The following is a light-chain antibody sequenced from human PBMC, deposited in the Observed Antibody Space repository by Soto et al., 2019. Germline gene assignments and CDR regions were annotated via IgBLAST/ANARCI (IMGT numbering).Light chain of an antibody. J-gene: IGLJ3*02. CDR1: SGHSSYA. CDR3: QTWGTGIRV. V-gene: IGLV4-69*01. CDR2: VNSDGSH. Sequence: QSVVTQSPSASASLGASVKLTCTLSSGHSSYAIAWHQQRPEKGPRYLMNVNSDGSHSKGDGIPDRFSGSSSGAERYLTISSLQSEDEADYYCQTWGTGIRVFGGGTQLTVL.